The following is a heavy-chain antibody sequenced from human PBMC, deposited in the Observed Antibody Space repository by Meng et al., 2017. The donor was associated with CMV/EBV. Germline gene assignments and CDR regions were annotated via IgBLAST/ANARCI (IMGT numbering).Heavy chain of an antibody. CDR2: ISSSGSTI. J-gene: IGHJ4*02. CDR3: ARAGGMYVGGSGIDYFDY. D-gene: IGHD3-10*01. V-gene: IGHV3-48*04. Sequence: GESLKISCAASGFTFSSYSMNWVRQAPGKGLEWVSYISSSGSTIYYADSVKGRFTISRDNAKNSLYLQMNSLRAEDTAVYCCARAGGMYVGGSGIDYFDYWGQGTLVTVSS. CDR1: GFTFSSYS.